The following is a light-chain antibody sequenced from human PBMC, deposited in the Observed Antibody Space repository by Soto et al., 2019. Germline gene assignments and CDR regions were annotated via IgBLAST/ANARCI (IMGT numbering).Light chain of an antibody. CDR3: QQYGNSLLT. CDR1: QSVSSSY. V-gene: IGKV3-20*01. CDR2: GAS. Sequence: EIVLTQSPGTLSLSPGERATLSCRASQSVSSSYLAWYQQKPGQAHRLLIYGASSRATGIPDRFSGSGSGTDFTLTINRLEPEDFAVYYCQQYGNSLLTFGGGTKVEI. J-gene: IGKJ4*01.